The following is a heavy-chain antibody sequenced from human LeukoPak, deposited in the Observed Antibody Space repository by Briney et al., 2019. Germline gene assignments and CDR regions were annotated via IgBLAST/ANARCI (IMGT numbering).Heavy chain of an antibody. Sequence: SETLSLTCAVSGVSMSSNNWWSWVRQPPGKGLEWIGEIHESGSTNYNPSLKSRVTISVDKSKDQFSLKLSSVTATDTAVYYCARHEGFSQKDWGQGTQVTVS. CDR1: GVSMSSNNW. J-gene: IGHJ4*02. V-gene: IGHV4-4*02. CDR3: ARHEGFSQKD. CDR2: IHESGST.